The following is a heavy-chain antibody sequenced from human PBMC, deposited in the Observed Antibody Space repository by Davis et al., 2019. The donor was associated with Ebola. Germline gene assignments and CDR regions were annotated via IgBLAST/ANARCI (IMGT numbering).Heavy chain of an antibody. Sequence: SVKVSCKASGGTFSSYAISWVRQAPGQGLEWMGGIIPIFGTANYAQKFQGRVTITADESTSTAYMELSSLRSEDTAVYYCATGASTTGISYYYGMDVWGQGTTVTVSS. CDR1: GGTFSSYA. J-gene: IGHJ6*02. D-gene: IGHD1-1*01. CDR2: IIPIFGTA. CDR3: ATGASTTGISYYYGMDV. V-gene: IGHV1-69*13.